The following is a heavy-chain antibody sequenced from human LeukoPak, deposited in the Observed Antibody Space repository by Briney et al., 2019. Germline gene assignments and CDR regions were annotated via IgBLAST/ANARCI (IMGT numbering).Heavy chain of an antibody. CDR2: IYGGGST. CDR3: AKDYKYGDPFDF. J-gene: IGHJ4*02. V-gene: IGHV3-53*01. CDR1: GFSVSSKY. D-gene: IGHD4-17*01. Sequence: GGSLRLSCAASGFSVSSKYMSWVRQAPGKGLEWVSVIYGGGSTYYADSVKGRFTISRDNSKNTLYLQVNSLRAEDTALYYCAKDYKYGDPFDFWGQGTLVTVSS.